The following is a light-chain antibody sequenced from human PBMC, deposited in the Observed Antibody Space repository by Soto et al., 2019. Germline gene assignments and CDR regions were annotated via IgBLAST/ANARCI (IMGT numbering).Light chain of an antibody. CDR2: GAS. J-gene: IGKJ3*01. V-gene: IGKV3-15*01. CDR3: QQYYKWPPFT. CDR1: QSVSSN. Sequence: EIVMTQSPATLSVSPGERATLSCRASQSVSSNLAWYQQKPGQAPRLLIYGASTRATGIPARFSGRGFGTEFTLTISSLQSEDFQLYYCQQYYKWPPFTFGPGTKVDIK.